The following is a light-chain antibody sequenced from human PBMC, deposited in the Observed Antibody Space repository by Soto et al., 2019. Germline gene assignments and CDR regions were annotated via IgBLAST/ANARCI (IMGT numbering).Light chain of an antibody. CDR3: CSYAGSSTLV. CDR2: EGN. Sequence: QSALTQPASVSGSPGQSITISCTGTSSDVGRYNLVSWYQQHPGKAPKLMIFEGNKRPSGVSNRFSGSRSGNTASLTISGLQAEDEADYYCCSYAGSSTLVFGGGTKLTVL. V-gene: IGLV2-23*01. J-gene: IGLJ2*01. CDR1: SSDVGRYNL.